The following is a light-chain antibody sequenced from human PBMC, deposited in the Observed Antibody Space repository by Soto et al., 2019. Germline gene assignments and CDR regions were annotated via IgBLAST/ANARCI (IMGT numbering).Light chain of an antibody. Sequence: QSALTQPASVSGSPGQSITISCTGTNSDVGGYNYVSWYQQHPGKAPKLMSYDVSNRPSGVSNRFSGSKSGNTASLTISGLQAEDEADYYCSSYTSSSTYVFGTGTKVTVL. CDR1: NSDVGGYNY. CDR3: SSYTSSSTYV. V-gene: IGLV2-14*01. CDR2: DVS. J-gene: IGLJ1*01.